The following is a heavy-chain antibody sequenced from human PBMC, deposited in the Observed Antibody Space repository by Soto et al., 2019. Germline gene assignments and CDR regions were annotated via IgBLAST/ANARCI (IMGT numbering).Heavy chain of an antibody. V-gene: IGHV1-2*04. CDR2: INPNSGGT. Sequence: QVQLVQSGAEVKKPGASVKVSCKASGYTFTGYYMHWVRQAPGQGLEWMGWINPNSGGTNYAQKVQGWVTMTRDTSISTAYMELSRLRSDDTAVYYCARWRPYSSSWYGPNKGWFDPWGQGTLVTVSS. CDR3: ARWRPYSSSWYGPNKGWFDP. CDR1: GYTFTGYY. J-gene: IGHJ5*02. D-gene: IGHD6-13*01.